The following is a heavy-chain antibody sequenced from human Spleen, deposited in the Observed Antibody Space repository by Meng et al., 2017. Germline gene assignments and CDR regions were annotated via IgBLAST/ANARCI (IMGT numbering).Heavy chain of an antibody. V-gene: IGHV4-34*01. CDR1: GVSFNGYY. Sequence: QVQLNQWGAGLLKPSETLSLTCAVDGVSFNGYYWTWIRQPPGKGLEWIGEIDHLGRTKYNPSLKSRVTISLDTSKNQFSLKLSSVTAADTAVYYCASNDLGARRGFGYWGQGTLVTVSS. CDR3: ASNDLGARRGFGY. D-gene: IGHD1-26*01. J-gene: IGHJ4*02. CDR2: IDHLGRT.